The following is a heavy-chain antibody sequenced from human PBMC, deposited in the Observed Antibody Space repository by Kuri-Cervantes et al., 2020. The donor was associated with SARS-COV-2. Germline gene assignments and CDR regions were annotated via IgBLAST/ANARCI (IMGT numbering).Heavy chain of an antibody. V-gene: IGHV4-34*01. D-gene: IGHD1-14*01. CDR2: INHSGST. CDR1: GGSFSGYY. CDR3: ARHRWFDP. Sequence: SETLSLTCAVHGGSFSGYYWSWIRQPPGKGLEWIGEINHSGSTNYNPSLKSRVTIPVDTSENQFSLKLSSVTAADTAVYYCARHRWFDPWGQGTLVTVSS. J-gene: IGHJ5*02.